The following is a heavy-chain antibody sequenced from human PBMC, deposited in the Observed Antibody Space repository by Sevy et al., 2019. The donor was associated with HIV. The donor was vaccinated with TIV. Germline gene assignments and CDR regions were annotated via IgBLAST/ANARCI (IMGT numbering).Heavy chain of an antibody. J-gene: IGHJ5*02. V-gene: IGHV1-69*13. CDR2: IIPIFGTA. D-gene: IGHD2-2*02. CDR3: ARDAPGYCSSTSCYTRLSLYNWFDP. CDR1: GGTFSSYA. Sequence: ASVKVSCKASGGTFSSYAISWVRQAPGQGLEWMGGIIPIFGTANYAQKFQGRVTITADESMSTAYLELCSLRSEDTAVYYCARDAPGYCSSTSCYTRLSLYNWFDPWGQGTLVTVSS.